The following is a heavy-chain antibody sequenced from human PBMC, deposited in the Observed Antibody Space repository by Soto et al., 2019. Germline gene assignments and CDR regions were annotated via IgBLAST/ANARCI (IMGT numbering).Heavy chain of an antibody. V-gene: IGHV3-73*01. CDR2: ILSKAGNYAT. J-gene: IGHJ4*02. CDR1: GFIFSGSA. CDR3: IRGGSPYYYDY. Sequence: ESGGGLVQPGGSLKLSCAASGFIFSGSAVHWVRQASGKGPEWVGRILSKAGNYATAYPASMKGRFTISRDDSENTAFLQMNSLKTEDTAVYYCIRGGSPYYYDYWGQGTLVAVSS.